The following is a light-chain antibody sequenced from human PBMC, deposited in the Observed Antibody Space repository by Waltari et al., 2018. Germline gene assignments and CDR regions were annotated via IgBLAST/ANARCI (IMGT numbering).Light chain of an antibody. CDR3: QQRSNWPLT. J-gene: IGKJ4*01. Sequence: EIVLTQSPATLSLSPGERVTLSCRASQSVSSDLAWYQQKPGQAPRLLIFDASNRATGIPARFRGSGSGTDFTLSISSLEPEDFAVYYCQQRSNWPLTFGGGTKVEIK. CDR2: DAS. V-gene: IGKV3-11*01. CDR1: QSVSSD.